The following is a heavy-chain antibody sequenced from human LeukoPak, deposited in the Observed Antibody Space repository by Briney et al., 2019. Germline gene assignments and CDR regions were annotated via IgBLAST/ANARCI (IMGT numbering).Heavy chain of an antibody. CDR2: MNPYTGKT. CDR3: ARGISAAGLPFDY. D-gene: IGHD6-13*01. V-gene: IGHV1-8*03. CDR1: GYTFTNFD. J-gene: IGHJ4*02. Sequence: SVKVSCKTSGYTFTNFDINWVRQATGQGLEWLGWMNPYTGKTGYAQKFQGRVTFTGDTSIRTAYMEVSSLTSEDTAVYYCARGISAAGLPFDYWGQGTLVTVSS.